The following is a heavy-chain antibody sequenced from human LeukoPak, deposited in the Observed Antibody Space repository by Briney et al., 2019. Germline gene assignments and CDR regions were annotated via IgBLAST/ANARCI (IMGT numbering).Heavy chain of an antibody. D-gene: IGHD3-9*01. CDR1: GYTLTELS. V-gene: IGHV1-18*01. CDR3: ARELVLRYFDWSEPNVAFDI. CDR2: ISAYNGNT. J-gene: IGHJ3*02. Sequence: GASVKVSCKVSGYTLTELSMHWVRQAPGQGLEWMGWISAYNGNTNYAQKLQGRVTMTTDTSTSTAYMELRSLRPDDTAVYYCARELVLRYFDWSEPNVAFDIWGQGTMVTVSS.